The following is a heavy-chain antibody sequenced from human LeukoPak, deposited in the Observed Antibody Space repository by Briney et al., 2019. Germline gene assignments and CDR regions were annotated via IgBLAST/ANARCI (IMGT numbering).Heavy chain of an antibody. V-gene: IGHV3-23*01. CDR3: ARDRRGYSGYDWNDAFDI. Sequence: GGSLTLSCAASGFTFSSNAMSWVRQAQGQGLEWVSAISGSGGSTSYADSVKGRFTISRDNAKNSLYLQMNSLRAEDTAVYYCARDRRGYSGYDWNDAFDIWGQGTMVTVSS. D-gene: IGHD5-12*01. CDR2: ISGSGGST. J-gene: IGHJ3*02. CDR1: GFTFSSNA.